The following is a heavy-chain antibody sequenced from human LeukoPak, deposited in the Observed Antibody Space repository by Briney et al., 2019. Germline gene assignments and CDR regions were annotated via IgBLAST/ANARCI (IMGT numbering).Heavy chain of an antibody. CDR2: ISSSSSYI. V-gene: IGHV3-21*01. CDR3: ASLPRYYYYYMDV. J-gene: IGHJ6*03. CDR1: GFTFSSYS. Sequence: GGSLRLSCAASGFTFSSYSMNWVRQAPGKGLEWVSSISSSSSYIYYADSVKGRFTISGDNAKNSLYLQMNSLRAEDTAVYYCASLPRYYYYYMDVWGKGTTVTVSS.